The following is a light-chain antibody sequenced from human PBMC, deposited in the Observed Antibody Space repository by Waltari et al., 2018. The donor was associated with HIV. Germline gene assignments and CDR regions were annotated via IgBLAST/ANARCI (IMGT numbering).Light chain of an antibody. V-gene: IGKV3-20*01. J-gene: IGKJ4*01. CDR3: QQCGSSPLT. CDR1: QSVSSSY. CDR2: DAS. Sequence: EIVLTQSPGTLSLSPGERATLSCRASQSVSSSYLAWYQQKPGQAPRLLIYDASSRATGIPDRFSGSGSGTDFTLIISRLEPEDFAVYYCQQCGSSPLTFGGGTKVEIK.